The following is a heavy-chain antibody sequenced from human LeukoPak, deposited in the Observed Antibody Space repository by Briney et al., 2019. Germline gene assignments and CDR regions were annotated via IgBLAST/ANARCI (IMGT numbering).Heavy chain of an antibody. V-gene: IGHV1-3*01. J-gene: IGHJ5*02. D-gene: IGHD6-19*01. CDR2: INAGNGNT. Sequence: WINAGNGNTKYSQKFQGRVTITRDTSASTAYMELSSLRSEDTAVYYCARDDSSGWYYWFDPWGQGTLVTVSS. CDR3: ARDDSSGWYYWFDP.